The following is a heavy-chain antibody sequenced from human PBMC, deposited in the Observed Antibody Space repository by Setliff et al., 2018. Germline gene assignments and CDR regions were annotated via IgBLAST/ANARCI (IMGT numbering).Heavy chain of an antibody. V-gene: IGHV4-61*02. CDR2: IYTSGST. J-gene: IGHJ4*02. Sequence: TLSLPCTVSGGSIRSGSYYWSWIRQPAGKGLEWIGRIYTSGSTNYNPSLKSRVTISVDTSKNQFSLKLSSVTAADTAVYYCARDLPKYSSSSVDNYFDYWGQGTLVTVSS. D-gene: IGHD6-6*01. CDR1: GGSIRSGSYY. CDR3: ARDLPKYSSSSVDNYFDY.